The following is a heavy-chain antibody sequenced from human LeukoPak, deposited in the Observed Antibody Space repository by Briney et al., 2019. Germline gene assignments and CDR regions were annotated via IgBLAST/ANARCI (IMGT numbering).Heavy chain of an antibody. CDR3: ARRGPPRTLLRGVKSGWFDP. CDR1: GGSFSGYY. CDR2: INHSGST. J-gene: IGHJ5*02. D-gene: IGHD3-10*01. V-gene: IGHV4-34*01. Sequence: SETLSLTCAVYGGSFSGYYWSWIRQPPGKGLEWIGEINHSGSTNYNLSLKSRVTISIDTSKNQFSLKLSSVTAADTAVYYCARRGPPRTLLRGVKSGWFDPWGQGTLVTVSS.